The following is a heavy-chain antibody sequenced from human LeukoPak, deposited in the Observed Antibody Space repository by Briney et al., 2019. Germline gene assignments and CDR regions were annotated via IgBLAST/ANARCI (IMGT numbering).Heavy chain of an antibody. J-gene: IGHJ6*02. V-gene: IGHV1-18*01. D-gene: IGHD3-10*01. CDR2: ISAYNGGT. CDR1: GYTFTSYA. CDR3: ARDQLRYYGSNNYHSDMDF. Sequence: RASVKVSCKASGYTFTSYAIAWVRQAPGQGLEWMGWISAYNGGTNYAQKFRGRVTMTTDTSTNTGYMELRSLRSDDTAVYFCARDQLRYYGSNNYHSDMDFWGQGTTVTVSS.